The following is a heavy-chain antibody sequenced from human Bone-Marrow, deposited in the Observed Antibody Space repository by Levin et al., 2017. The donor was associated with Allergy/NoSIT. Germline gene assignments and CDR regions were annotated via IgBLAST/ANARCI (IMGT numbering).Heavy chain of an antibody. CDR2: TYHSGST. CDR3: AREGTPQSWDY. CDR1: NFSISSGHY. J-gene: IGHJ4*02. D-gene: IGHD1-14*01. Sequence: SETLSLTCTVSNFSISSGHYWGWVRQPPGKGLEWFGNTYHSGSTFSNPSLKSRVTLSVDASKNQFGLKVSSVTAADTAVYYCAREGTPQSWDYWGQGTLVSVSS. V-gene: IGHV4-38-2*02.